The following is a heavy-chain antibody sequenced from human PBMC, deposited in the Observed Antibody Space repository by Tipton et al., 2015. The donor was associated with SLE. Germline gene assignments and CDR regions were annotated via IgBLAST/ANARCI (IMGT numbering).Heavy chain of an antibody. CDR1: GVSISTYY. D-gene: IGHD3-10*01. V-gene: IGHV4-59*01. J-gene: IGHJ3*01. CDR2: FYFSGSS. Sequence: TLSLTCSVSGVSISTYYWSWIRQSQGKGLEWIGFFYFSGSSQYNPSLKSRVAISADTSNNQFSLELRSVTAADTAVYYCARHLGVIVAFEVWGQGTVLTVSS. CDR3: ARHLGVIVAFEV.